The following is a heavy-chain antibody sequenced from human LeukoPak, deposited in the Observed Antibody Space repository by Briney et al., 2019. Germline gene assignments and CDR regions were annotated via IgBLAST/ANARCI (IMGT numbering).Heavy chain of an antibody. CDR3: ARVRGYCSSTSCFNFDY. CDR2: ISYDGSNK. Sequence: GSLGLSCAASGFTFSSYAMHWVRQAPGKGLEWVAVISYDGSNKYYADSVKGRFTISRDNSKNTLYLQMNSLRAEDTAVYYCARVRGYCSSTSCFNFDYWGQGTLVTVSS. V-gene: IGHV3-30-3*01. CDR1: GFTFSSYA. D-gene: IGHD2-2*01. J-gene: IGHJ4*02.